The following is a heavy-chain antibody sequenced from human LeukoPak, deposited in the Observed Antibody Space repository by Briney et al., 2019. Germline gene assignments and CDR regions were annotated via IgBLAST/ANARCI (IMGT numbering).Heavy chain of an antibody. CDR1: GGSIRNYH. CDR2: VYHSGGT. V-gene: IGHV4-59*01. J-gene: IGHJ4*02. CDR3: ARTDDRGYFDY. D-gene: IGHD1-1*01. Sequence: TTSETLSLTCSVSGGSIRNYHWSWMRQPPGKGLEWIGYVYHSGGTNYNLSLKSRLTISVDMSKNQFSLKLTSVTAADTAVYYCARTDDRGYFDYWGRGTLVTVSS.